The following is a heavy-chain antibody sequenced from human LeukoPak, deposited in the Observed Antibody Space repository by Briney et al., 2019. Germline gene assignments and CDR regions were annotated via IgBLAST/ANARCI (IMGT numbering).Heavy chain of an antibody. J-gene: IGHJ6*03. CDR1: GFSLTTSGMC. V-gene: IGHV2-70*17. CDR2: IDRDEDK. Sequence: SGPALVKPTQTLTLTCTFSGFSLTTSGMCVSWVRQPPGKALEWLARIDRDEDKFYRTSLKTRLTISKDTSKNQVVLIMTNMDPVDTATYYCARTRRIIMARGNYYYMDVWGKGTTVTVSS. D-gene: IGHD3-10*01. CDR3: ARTRRIIMARGNYYYMDV.